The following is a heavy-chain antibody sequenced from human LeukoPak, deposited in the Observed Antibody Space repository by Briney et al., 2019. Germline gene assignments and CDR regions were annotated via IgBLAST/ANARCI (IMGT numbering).Heavy chain of an antibody. V-gene: IGHV4-38-2*02. D-gene: IGHD5-24*01. CDR3: ARGGRRWLQPIDY. CDR1: GYSISSGYY. J-gene: IGHJ4*02. Sequence: SETLSLTCTVSGYSISSGYYWGWIRQPPGKGLEWIGSIYHSGSTYYNPSLKSRVTISVDTSKNQFSLKLSSVTAADTAVYYCARGGRRWLQPIDYWGQGTLVTVSS. CDR2: IYHSGST.